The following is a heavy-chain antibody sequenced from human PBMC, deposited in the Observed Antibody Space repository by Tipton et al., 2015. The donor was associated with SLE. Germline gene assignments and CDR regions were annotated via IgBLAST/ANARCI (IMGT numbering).Heavy chain of an antibody. CDR2: IYYSGST. D-gene: IGHD3-22*01. V-gene: IGHV4-39*07. CDR3: ARKGYYDSSGYFDC. Sequence: TLSLTCTVSGGSISSSSYYWGWIRQPPGKGLEWIGSIYYSGSTYYNPSLKSRVTISVDTSKNQFSLKLSSVTAADTAVYYCARKGYYDSSGYFDCWGQGTLVTVSS. J-gene: IGHJ4*02. CDR1: GGSISSSSYY.